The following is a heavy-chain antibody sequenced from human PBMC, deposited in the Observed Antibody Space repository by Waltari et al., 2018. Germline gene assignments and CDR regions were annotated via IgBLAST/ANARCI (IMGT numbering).Heavy chain of an antibody. CDR3: ARKSGGYWYFDL. J-gene: IGHJ2*01. CDR2: IIPIFGTA. V-gene: IGHV1-69*01. Sequence: VKVSCKASGGTFSSYAISWVRQAPGQGLEWMGGIIPIFGTANYAQKFQGRVTITADESTSTAYMELSSLRSEDTAVYYWARKSGGYWYFDLWGRGTLVTVSS. D-gene: IGHD3-16*01. CDR1: GGTFSSYA.